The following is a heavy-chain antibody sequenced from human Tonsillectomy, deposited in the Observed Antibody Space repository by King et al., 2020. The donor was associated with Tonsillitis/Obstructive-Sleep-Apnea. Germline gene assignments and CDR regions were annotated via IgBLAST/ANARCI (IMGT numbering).Heavy chain of an antibody. V-gene: IGHV2-26*01. CDR3: ARCRVDYGGATSWLDP. J-gene: IGHJ5*02. D-gene: IGHD4-23*01. CDR1: GFSLSNVRMG. Sequence: TLKESGPVLVKPTETLTLTCTVSGFSLSNVRMGVSWIRPPPGKALEWLAHIFSNDEKSYSTSLKSRLTISKDTSKSQVVLTMTNMDPGDTATYYCARCRVDYGGATSWLDPWGQGTLVTVSS. CDR2: IFSNDEK.